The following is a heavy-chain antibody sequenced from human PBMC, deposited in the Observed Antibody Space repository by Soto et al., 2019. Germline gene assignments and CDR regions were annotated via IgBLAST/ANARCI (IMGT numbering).Heavy chain of an antibody. Sequence: GGSLRLSYAASGCTCSDSGMEWVRQTPGKGLERLAAIWYDRSDTYSGDSVKGRFTISRDNSKNTLYLQMNSLRAEDMAVYYCASFLAVAGTPYWGQGTPVTVSS. CDR3: ASFLAVAGTPY. J-gene: IGHJ1*01. D-gene: IGHD6-19*01. CDR2: IWYDRSDT. V-gene: IGHV3-33*01. CDR1: GCTCSDSG.